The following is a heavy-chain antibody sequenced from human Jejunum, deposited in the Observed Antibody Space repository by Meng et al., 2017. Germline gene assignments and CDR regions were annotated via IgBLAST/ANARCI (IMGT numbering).Heavy chain of an antibody. J-gene: IGHJ4*02. CDR2: VFHTGSS. CDR3: ARRGGAYSTGHFPHFDD. CDR1: GGSISSTNW. D-gene: IGHD6-19*01. V-gene: IGHV4-4*02. Sequence: AHLRWPGPVLVTPSGTLSRTCAGSGGSISSTNWWSWVRQPPGKGPEWIGDVFHTGSSNYSPSLRSRVTISVDKSKNQFSLNLSSVTAADTAVYFCARRGGAYSTGHFPHFDDWGQGTLVTVSS.